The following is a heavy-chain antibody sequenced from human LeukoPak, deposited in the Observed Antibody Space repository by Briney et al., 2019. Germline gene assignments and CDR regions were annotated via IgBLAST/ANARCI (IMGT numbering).Heavy chain of an antibody. CDR2: ITWNSDDM. CDR1: GFTFDGYG. V-gene: IGHV3-9*01. D-gene: IGHD3-9*01. J-gene: IGHJ4*02. Sequence: PGGSLRLSCAASGFTFDGYGMYWVRQAPGKGLEWVSGITWNSDDMAYADSVRGRFTISGDNAKNCLYLQMNSLRVEDTALYYCTKVTDWRTGFDYWGQGTLVTVSS. CDR3: TKVTDWRTGFDY.